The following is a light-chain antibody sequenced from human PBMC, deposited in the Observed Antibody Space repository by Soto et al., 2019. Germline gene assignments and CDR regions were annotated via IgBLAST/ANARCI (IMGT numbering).Light chain of an antibody. V-gene: IGKV3-20*01. CDR2: GAS. Sequence: IVLTQSPGTLSLSPGERATLSCGASQSVTNNFLAWYQQKPGQAARLLIYGASSRATGVPDRFSGSGSGKDFTLNNSGLEPGDFAVYYCQRYGTPLFSFGPGTKVDIK. CDR1: QSVTNNF. CDR3: QRYGTPLFS. J-gene: IGKJ3*01.